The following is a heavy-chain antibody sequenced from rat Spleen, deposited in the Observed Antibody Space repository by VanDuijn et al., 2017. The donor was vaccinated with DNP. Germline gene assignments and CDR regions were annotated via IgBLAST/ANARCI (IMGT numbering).Heavy chain of an antibody. J-gene: IGHJ2*01. D-gene: IGHD3-1*01. V-gene: IGHV5S10*01. CDR1: GFTFSDYN. CDR2: IVFDGTGT. CDR3: ARHTTMN. Sequence: EVQLVESGGGLVQPGRSLKLSCAASGFTFSDYNMAWVRQAPKKGLEWVAIIVFDGTGTYYGGSVRGRFTISRDNAQNTLYLQLNSLRSEDTATYYCARHTTMNWGQGVMVTVSS.